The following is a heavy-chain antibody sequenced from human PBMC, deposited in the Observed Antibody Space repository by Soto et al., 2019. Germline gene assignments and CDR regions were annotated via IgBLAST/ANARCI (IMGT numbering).Heavy chain of an antibody. J-gene: IGHJ5*02. V-gene: IGHV1-69*06. CDR1: GYTFSSFG. Sequence: SVKVSFKASGYTFSSFGISWVRQAPWQGLEWMGWVIPIFGTANYAQKFQGRVTITADKSTSTAYMELSSLRSEDTAVYYCARDRGQRYCSGGSCYLVERLYNWFDPWGQGTLVTVSS. CDR3: ARDRGQRYCSGGSCYLVERLYNWFDP. D-gene: IGHD2-15*01. CDR2: VIPIFGTA.